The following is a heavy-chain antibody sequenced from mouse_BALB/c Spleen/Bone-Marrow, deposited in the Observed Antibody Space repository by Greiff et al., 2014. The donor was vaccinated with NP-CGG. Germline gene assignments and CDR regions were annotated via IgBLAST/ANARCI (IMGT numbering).Heavy chain of an antibody. CDR2: IDPANGNT. Sequence: VQLKESGAELVKPGASVKLSCSASGFNIKDTYMHWVKQRPEQGLEWIGRIDPANGNTKYDPKFQDKATITADTSSNTVDLQLSSLTFVDTAVYYCARQEFAIYWYFDVWGAGTTVTVSS. V-gene: IGHV14-3*02. J-gene: IGHJ1*01. CDR3: ARQEFAIYWYFDV. CDR1: GFNIKDTY. D-gene: IGHD1-3*01.